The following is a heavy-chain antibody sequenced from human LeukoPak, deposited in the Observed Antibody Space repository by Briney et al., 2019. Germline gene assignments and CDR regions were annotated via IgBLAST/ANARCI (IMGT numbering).Heavy chain of an antibody. CDR3: ARDATAMVAYYYYGMDV. V-gene: IGHV7-4-1*02. D-gene: IGHD5-18*01. J-gene: IGHJ6*02. CDR2: INTNTGNP. CDR1: RYTFSSNA. Sequence: ASVKVSCKASRYTFSSNAINWVRQAPGQGLEWMGWINTNTGNPTYAQGFTGRFVFSLDTSVSTAYLQISSLKAEDTAVYYCARDATAMVAYYYYGMDVWGQGTTVTVSS.